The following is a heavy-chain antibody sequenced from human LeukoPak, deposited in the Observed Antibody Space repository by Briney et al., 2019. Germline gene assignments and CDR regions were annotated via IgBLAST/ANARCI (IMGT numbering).Heavy chain of an antibody. CDR3: ARDVLNAFDI. Sequence: GGSLRLSCAASGFTFSSYTMNWVRQAPGKGLEWVSSISSSSSYIYYADSVKGRFTISRDNSKNTLFLQMNSLRTEDTALYYCARDVLNAFDIWGQGTMVTVSS. V-gene: IGHV3-21*01. CDR2: ISSSSSYI. CDR1: GFTFSSYT. J-gene: IGHJ3*02.